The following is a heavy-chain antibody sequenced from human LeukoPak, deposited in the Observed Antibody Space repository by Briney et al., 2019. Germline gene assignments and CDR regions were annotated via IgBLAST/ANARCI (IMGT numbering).Heavy chain of an antibody. Sequence: SETLSLTCAVYGGSFSGYYWSWIRQPPGKGLEWIGEINHSGSTNYNPPLKSRVTISVDTSKNQFSLKLSSVTAADTAVYYCARLVRDYHGSGVRRWFDPWGQGTLVTVSS. CDR3: ARLVRDYHGSGVRRWFDP. CDR1: GGSFSGYY. CDR2: INHSGST. J-gene: IGHJ5*02. D-gene: IGHD3-10*01. V-gene: IGHV4-34*01.